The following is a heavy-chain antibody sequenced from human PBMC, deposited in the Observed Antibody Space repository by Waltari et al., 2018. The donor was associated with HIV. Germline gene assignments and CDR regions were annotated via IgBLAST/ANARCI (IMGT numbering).Heavy chain of an antibody. J-gene: IGHJ5*02. V-gene: IGHV1-18*01. CDR2: ISAYNGNT. CDR3: ARNLLCGKKDRASNGVCYTNWFDP. D-gene: IGHD2-8*01. Sequence: QVQLVQSGAEVKKPGASVKVSCKASGYTFTSYGISWVRQAPGQGLEWMGWISAYNGNTNYAQKLQGRVTMTTDTSTSTAYMELRSLRSDDTAVYYCARNLLCGKKDRASNGVCYTNWFDPWGQGTLVTVSS. CDR1: GYTFTSYG.